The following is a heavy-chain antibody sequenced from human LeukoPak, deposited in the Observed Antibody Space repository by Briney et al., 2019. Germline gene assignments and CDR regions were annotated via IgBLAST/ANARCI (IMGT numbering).Heavy chain of an antibody. CDR2: ISSSSSTI. Sequence: PGGSLRLSCAASGFTFSSCSMNWVRQAPGKGLEWVSYISSSSSTIYCADSVKGRFTISRDNAKNSLYLQMNSLRAEDTAVYYCARGNRWLVFYYYGMDVWGQGTTVTVSS. CDR1: GFTFSSCS. D-gene: IGHD6-19*01. V-gene: IGHV3-48*01. J-gene: IGHJ6*02. CDR3: ARGNRWLVFYYYGMDV.